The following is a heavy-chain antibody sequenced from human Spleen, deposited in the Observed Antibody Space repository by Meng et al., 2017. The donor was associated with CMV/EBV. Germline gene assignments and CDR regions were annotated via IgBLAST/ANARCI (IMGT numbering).Heavy chain of an antibody. CDR3: ARAGETILVVVFDP. V-gene: IGHV4-39*07. J-gene: IGHJ5*02. CDR2: ISYGGAT. Sequence: GDSISETSNYWGWIRQAPGKGLEWIGSISYGGATHYNPSLKSRVRISLDKPKNQFSLSLNSVTAADTATYYCARAGETILVVVFDPWGQGTLVTVSS. CDR1: GDSISETSNY. D-gene: IGHD3-10*01.